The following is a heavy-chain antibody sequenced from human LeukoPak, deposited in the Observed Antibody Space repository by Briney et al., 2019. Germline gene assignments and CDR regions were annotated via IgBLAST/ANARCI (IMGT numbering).Heavy chain of an antibody. D-gene: IGHD6-13*01. J-gene: IGHJ4*02. CDR3: ARGSSSWYDPLYYFDY. CDR1: GYTFTSYG. V-gene: IGHV1-8*02. Sequence: GASVKVSCKASGYTFTSYGISWVRQATGQGLEWMGWMNPNSGNTGYAQKFQGRVTMTRNTSISTAYMELSSLRSEDTAVYYCARGSSSWYDPLYYFDYWGQGTLVTVSS. CDR2: MNPNSGNT.